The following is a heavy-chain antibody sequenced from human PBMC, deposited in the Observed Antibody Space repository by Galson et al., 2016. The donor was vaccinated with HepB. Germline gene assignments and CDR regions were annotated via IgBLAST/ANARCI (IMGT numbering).Heavy chain of an antibody. CDR3: ALGSYGRNVDWSLAGGYCDY. D-gene: IGHD3-16*01. CDR1: GYWFTSYW. CDR2: SYSSDSDT. J-gene: IGHJ4*02. Sequence: QSGAEVKKPGESLKISCKGSGYWFTSYWIGWVRQMPGKGLEWMGISYSSDSDTRYSPSFQGQVTMSVDKSISTAYLQWSSLKASDTAMYYCALGSYGRNVDWSLAGGYCDYWGQGTLVTVSS. V-gene: IGHV5-51*01.